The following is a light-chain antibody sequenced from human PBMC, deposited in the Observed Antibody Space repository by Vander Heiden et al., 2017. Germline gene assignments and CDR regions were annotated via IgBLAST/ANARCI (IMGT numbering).Light chain of an antibody. CDR2: WAS. CDR1: LNLFYGCYNKKY. V-gene: IGKV4-1*01. J-gene: IGKJ1*01. CDR3: QYDYHLGS. Sequence: MVMTQSPALLAASLGERAIICCRSRLNLFYGCYNKKYLDWYQKKPGQPRRLIIYWASTREYGVPHRFSGRGGGKDFTLTSSSRQDEHVAVYYWQYDYHLGSFGQGTTVEIK.